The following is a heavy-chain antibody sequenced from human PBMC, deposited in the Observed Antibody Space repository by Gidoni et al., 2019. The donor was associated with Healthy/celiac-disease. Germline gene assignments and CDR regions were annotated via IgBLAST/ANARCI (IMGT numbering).Heavy chain of an antibody. J-gene: IGHJ4*02. Sequence: EVQLVESGGGLVQPGGARRLACAASGFTCSSYEMNWVRQAPGKGLDWVSYISSRGSTISYADSVKGRFTISRDNAKTSLYLQMNSLRAEDTAVYYCARGDAIQLWLGDYWGQGTLVTVSS. CDR2: ISSRGSTI. D-gene: IGHD5-18*01. CDR3: ARGDAIQLWLGDY. V-gene: IGHV3-48*03. CDR1: GFTCSSYE.